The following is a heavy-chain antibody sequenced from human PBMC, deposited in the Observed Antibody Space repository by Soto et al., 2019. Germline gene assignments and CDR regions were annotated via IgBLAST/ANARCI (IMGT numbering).Heavy chain of an antibody. CDR2: INRSGST. CDR3: ARLNGYCLRTNCHGYYGMDV. J-gene: IGHJ6*02. CDR1: GGSFSGYD. Sequence: SETLSLTCAVYGGSFSGYDWTWIRQPPGTGLEWIGEINRSGSTNYNPSLKSRVTISVDTSKNQFSLKLTSVTAADTGVYYCARLNGYCLRTNCHGYYGMDVWGQGTTVTVSS. V-gene: IGHV4-34*01. D-gene: IGHD2-2*03.